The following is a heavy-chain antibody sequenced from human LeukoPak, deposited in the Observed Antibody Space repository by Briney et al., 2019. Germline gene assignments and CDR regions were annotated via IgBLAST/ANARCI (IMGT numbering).Heavy chain of an antibody. Sequence: PGRALRLSCGASGFTFTTYPMHWVRQAPGKGLEWVAVISYDGSNKYYADSVKGRFTISRDNSKNTLYLQLNSLRAEDTAVYYCARADDWLLSPLDYWGQGTLVTVSS. J-gene: IGHJ4*02. V-gene: IGHV3-30-3*01. CDR3: ARADDWLLSPLDY. D-gene: IGHD3-9*01. CDR1: GFTFTTYP. CDR2: ISYDGSNK.